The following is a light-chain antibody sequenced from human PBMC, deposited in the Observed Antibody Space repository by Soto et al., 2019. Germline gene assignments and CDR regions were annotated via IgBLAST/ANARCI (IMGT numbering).Light chain of an antibody. J-gene: IGKJ1*01. V-gene: IGKV1-5*01. Sequence: DIQMAQSPSTLSASVGGRVTITCRASQSIRRRLAWYQQKPGKAPNLLIYDASSLESGVPTRFSGGGSGTEFTLTISSLQPEDFATYYCQQYNPYPWTFGQGTKVELK. CDR3: QQYNPYPWT. CDR2: DAS. CDR1: QSIRRR.